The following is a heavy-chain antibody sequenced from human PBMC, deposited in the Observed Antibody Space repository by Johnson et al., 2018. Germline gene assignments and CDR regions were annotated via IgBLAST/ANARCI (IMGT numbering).Heavy chain of an antibody. CDR3: ARDYGGNSGEFDP. V-gene: IGHV3-23*04. J-gene: IGHJ5*02. CDR1: GFTFSSYA. D-gene: IGHD4-23*01. CDR2: ISGSGGST. Sequence: VQLVQSGGGLVKPGGSLRLSCAASGFTFSSYAMSWVRQAPGKGLEWVSAISGSGGSTYYADSVKGRFTISRDNSKNTLYLQRNSLGAEDTAVYYCARDYGGNSGEFDPWGQGTLVTVSS.